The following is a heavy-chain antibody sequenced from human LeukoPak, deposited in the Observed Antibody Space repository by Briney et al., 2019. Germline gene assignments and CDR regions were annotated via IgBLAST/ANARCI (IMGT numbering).Heavy chain of an antibody. D-gene: IGHD6-13*01. Sequence: GGSLRLSCAASGFMFSRYWMHRVRQAPGKGLVWVSHIKSDGSSTTYADSVKGRFTISRDNAKSTLYLQMNSLRVEDTAVYYCVRDSSKWYYDYWGQGTLVTVSS. CDR2: IKSDGSST. CDR1: GFMFSRYW. V-gene: IGHV3-74*01. CDR3: VRDSSKWYYDY. J-gene: IGHJ4*02.